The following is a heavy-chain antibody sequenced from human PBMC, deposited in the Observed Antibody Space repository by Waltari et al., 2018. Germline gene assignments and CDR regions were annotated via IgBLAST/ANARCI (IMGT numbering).Heavy chain of an antibody. CDR2: FDPEDGET. V-gene: IGHV1-24*01. J-gene: IGHJ4*02. D-gene: IGHD3-22*01. CDR3: ATSARDSSGYSLTD. CDR1: GYTLTELS. Sequence: QVQLVQSGAEVKKPGASVKVSCKVSGYTLTELSIHWVRPAPGKGLEWMGGFDPEDGETIYAQKFQGRVTMTEDTSTDTAYMELSSLRSEDTAVYYCATSARDSSGYSLTDWGQGTLVTVSS.